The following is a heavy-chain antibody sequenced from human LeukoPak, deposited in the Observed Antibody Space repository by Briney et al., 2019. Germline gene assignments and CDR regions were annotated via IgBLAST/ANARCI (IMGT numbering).Heavy chain of an antibody. Sequence: GGSLRLSCAASGFPFRSYAMHWVRQAPGKGLEWVAFIRYDGSNKYYADSVKGRFTISRDNSKNTLYLQMNSLRAEDTAVYYCAKAATVTYYFDYWGQGTLVTVSS. V-gene: IGHV3-30*02. CDR2: IRYDGSNK. J-gene: IGHJ4*02. CDR1: GFPFRSYA. CDR3: AKAATVTYYFDY. D-gene: IGHD4-17*01.